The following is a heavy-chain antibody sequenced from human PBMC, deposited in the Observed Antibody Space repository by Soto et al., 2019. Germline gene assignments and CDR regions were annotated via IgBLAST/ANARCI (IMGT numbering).Heavy chain of an antibody. CDR3: ARAGNWNLGNAFDI. V-gene: IGHV3-66*01. J-gene: IGHJ3*02. D-gene: IGHD1-1*01. Sequence: EVQLVESGGGLVQPGGSLRLSCAASGFTVSSNYMSWVRQAPGKGLEWVSVIYSGGSTYYAGSVKGRFTISRDNSKNRLYLQMNSLRAEDTAVYYCARAGNWNLGNAFDIWGQGTMVTVSS. CDR2: IYSGGST. CDR1: GFTVSSNY.